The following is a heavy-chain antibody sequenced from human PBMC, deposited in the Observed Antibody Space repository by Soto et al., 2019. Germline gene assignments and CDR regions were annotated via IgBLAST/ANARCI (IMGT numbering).Heavy chain of an antibody. D-gene: IGHD2-8*01. Sequence: SETLSLTCTVSGGSISSSSYYWGWIRQPPGKGLEWIGSIYYSGSTYYNPSLKSRVTISVDTSKNQFSLKLSFVTAADTAVYYCARQAAHDCTNGVCYTFPFQWWFDPWGQGTLVTVSS. CDR1: GGSISSSSYY. CDR2: IYYSGST. CDR3: ARQAAHDCTNGVCYTFPFQWWFDP. J-gene: IGHJ5*02. V-gene: IGHV4-39*01.